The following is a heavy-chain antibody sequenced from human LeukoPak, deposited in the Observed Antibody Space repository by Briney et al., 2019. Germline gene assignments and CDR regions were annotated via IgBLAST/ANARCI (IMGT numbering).Heavy chain of an antibody. V-gene: IGHV3-23*01. CDR2: ISGRGDST. D-gene: IGHD6-13*01. CDR1: GFTFSDYA. J-gene: IGHJ4*02. Sequence: TGGSLRLSCAASGFTFSDYAMSWVRQAPGKGLEWVSAISGRGDSTYYADSLKGRFTISRDRSKNTLYLQMSSLRAEDTAVYYSAKTRAAAGRPRHYFDYWGQGTLVTVSS. CDR3: AKTRAAAGRPRHYFDY.